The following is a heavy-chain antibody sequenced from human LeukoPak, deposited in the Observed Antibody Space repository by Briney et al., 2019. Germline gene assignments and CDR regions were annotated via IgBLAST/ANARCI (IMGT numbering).Heavy chain of an antibody. Sequence: GGSLILSCAASGFTFSSYAMSWVRQAPGKGLEWVSLISGNGGSIVCADSVRGRFTISRDNSKNTFYLQMNSLRAEDTALYYCARYWDPRVRTFDIWGQGTVVTVSS. J-gene: IGHJ3*02. D-gene: IGHD2-15*01. CDR2: ISGNGGSI. V-gene: IGHV3-23*01. CDR1: GFTFSSYA. CDR3: ARYWDPRVRTFDI.